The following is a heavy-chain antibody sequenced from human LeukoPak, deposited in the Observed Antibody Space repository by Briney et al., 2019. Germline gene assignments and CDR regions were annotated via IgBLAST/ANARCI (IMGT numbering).Heavy chain of an antibody. D-gene: IGHD4/OR15-4a*01. CDR1: GFTFSSHA. J-gene: IGHJ5*02. Sequence: GGSLRLSCAASGFTFSSHAMTWVRQAPGKGLEWVSGISGSGGSTYYADSVKGRFTISRDNSKNTLYLQMNSLRPEDTAVYYCAKVMVINMDRWGQGTQVTVSS. CDR2: ISGSGGST. V-gene: IGHV3-23*01. CDR3: AKVMVINMDR.